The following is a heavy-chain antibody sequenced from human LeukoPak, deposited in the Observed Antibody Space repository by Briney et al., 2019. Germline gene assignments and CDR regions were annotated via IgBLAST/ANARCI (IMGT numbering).Heavy chain of an antibody. CDR3: ARDESGYYYYGMDV. CDR1: GGTFSSYA. V-gene: IGHV1-69*04. Sequence: GASVKVSCKASGGTFSSYAISWVRQAPGQGLEWMGRIIPILGIANYAQKFQGRVTITADKSTSTAYMELSSLRSEDTAVYYCARDESGYYYYGMDVWGQGTTVTVSS. J-gene: IGHJ6*02. CDR2: IIPILGIA. D-gene: IGHD3-10*01.